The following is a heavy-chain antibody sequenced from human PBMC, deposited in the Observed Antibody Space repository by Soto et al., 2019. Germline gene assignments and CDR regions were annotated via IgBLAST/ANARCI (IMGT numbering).Heavy chain of an antibody. Sequence: SETLSLTCTVSGGSISSGDYYWSWIRQPPGKGLEWIGYIYYSGSTYYNPSLKSRVTISVDTSKNQFSLKLSSVTAADTAVYYCARSPSIVGATGWGQGTLVTVSS. D-gene: IGHD1-26*01. J-gene: IGHJ4*02. CDR1: GGSISSGDYY. V-gene: IGHV4-30-4*01. CDR3: ARSPSIVGATG. CDR2: IYYSGST.